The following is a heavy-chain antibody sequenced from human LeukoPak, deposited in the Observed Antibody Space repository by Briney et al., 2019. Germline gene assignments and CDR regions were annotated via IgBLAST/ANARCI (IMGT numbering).Heavy chain of an antibody. J-gene: IGHJ4*02. D-gene: IGHD3-3*01. CDR2: INHSGST. CDR1: GGSFSGYY. Sequence: SETLSLTCAVYGGSFSGYYWSWIRQPPGKGLEWIGEINHSGSTNYNPSLKSRVTISVDTSKNQFSLKLNSVTAADSAVYYCARRRFSLDFWGQGTLVTVSS. V-gene: IGHV4-34*01. CDR3: ARRRFSLDF.